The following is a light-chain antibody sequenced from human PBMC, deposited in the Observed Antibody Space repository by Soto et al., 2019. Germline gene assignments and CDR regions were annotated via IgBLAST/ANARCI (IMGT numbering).Light chain of an antibody. Sequence: EIVMTQSPATLFVSPGERATLSCRASQSVSSNLAWYQQKPGQAPRLLIYGASTRATGIPARFSGSGSGTEFTLTISSLQSEDFAVYYCQQYNNWPPWTFGQGTKVVIK. CDR1: QSVSSN. V-gene: IGKV3-15*01. J-gene: IGKJ1*01. CDR2: GAS. CDR3: QQYNNWPPWT.